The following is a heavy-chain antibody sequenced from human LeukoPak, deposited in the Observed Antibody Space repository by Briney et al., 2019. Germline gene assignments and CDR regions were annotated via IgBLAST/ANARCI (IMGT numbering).Heavy chain of an antibody. Sequence: GGSLRLSCAASGFTFSSYGMHWVRQAPGKGLEWVTVISYDGSNKYYADSVKGRFTISRDNSKNTPYLQMNSLRAEDTAVYYCAKEYGSGSSYDYWGQGTLVTVSS. CDR1: GFTFSSYG. V-gene: IGHV3-30*18. J-gene: IGHJ4*02. CDR3: AKEYGSGSSYDY. CDR2: ISYDGSNK. D-gene: IGHD3-10*01.